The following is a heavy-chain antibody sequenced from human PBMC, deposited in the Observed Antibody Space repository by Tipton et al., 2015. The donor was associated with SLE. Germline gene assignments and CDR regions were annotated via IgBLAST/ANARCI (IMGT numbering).Heavy chain of an antibody. Sequence: TLSLTCTVSGGSISSSTYYWGWIRQPPGKGLEWIGSIYYSGSTYYNPSLKSRVTISVDTSKSQFSLKLSSVTAADTAVYYCARVGDNNYDVWGQGTTVTVSS. V-gene: IGHV4-39*01. CDR1: GGSISSSTYY. J-gene: IGHJ6*02. CDR2: IYYSGST. D-gene: IGHD4-11*01. CDR3: ARVGDNNYDV.